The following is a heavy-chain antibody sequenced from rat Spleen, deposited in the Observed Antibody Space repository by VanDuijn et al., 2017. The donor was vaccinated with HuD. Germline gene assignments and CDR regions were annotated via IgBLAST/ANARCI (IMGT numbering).Heavy chain of an antibody. CDR3: TTQIYYYDGSYYYDY. D-gene: IGHD1-12*02. CDR2: ISYDGGST. Sequence: EVQLVESGGGLVQPGRSMKLSCAASGFTFSNYGMAWVRQAPKKGLEWVAYISYDGGSTYYRDSVKGRFTISRDNAKSTLYLQMDSLRSEDTATYYCTTQIYYYDGSYYYDYWGQGVMVTVSS. CDR1: GFTFSNYG. V-gene: IGHV5-20*01. J-gene: IGHJ2*01.